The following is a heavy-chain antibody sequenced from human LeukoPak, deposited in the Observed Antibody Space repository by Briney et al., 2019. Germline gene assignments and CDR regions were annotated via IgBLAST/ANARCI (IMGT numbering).Heavy chain of an antibody. D-gene: IGHD6-13*01. V-gene: IGHV1-18*01. CDR3: ARSYSSSWYLHYYYYYGMDV. CDR1: GYTFTSYG. Sequence: ASVKVSFKASGYTFTSYGISWVRQAPGQGLEWMGWISAYNGNTNYAQRLQGRVTMTTDTSTSTAYMELRSLRSDDTAVYYCARSYSSSWYLHYYYYYGMDVWGQGTTVTVSS. J-gene: IGHJ6*02. CDR2: ISAYNGNT.